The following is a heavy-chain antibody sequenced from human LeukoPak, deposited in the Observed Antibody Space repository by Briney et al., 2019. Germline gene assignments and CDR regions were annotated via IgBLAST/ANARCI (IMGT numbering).Heavy chain of an antibody. D-gene: IGHD3/OR15-3a*01. J-gene: IGHJ4*02. Sequence: GGSLRLSCAASGFTFSSHAMSWVRQAPGKGLEWISVISGNGGNTYHADSVKGRFTISRDSSKNTLYRQMNSLRADDTAVYCCAKVIYGSIAGSYYFDYWGQGTLVPVSS. V-gene: IGHV3-23*01. CDR2: ISGNGGNT. CDR3: AKVIYGSIAGSYYFDY. CDR1: GFTFSSHA.